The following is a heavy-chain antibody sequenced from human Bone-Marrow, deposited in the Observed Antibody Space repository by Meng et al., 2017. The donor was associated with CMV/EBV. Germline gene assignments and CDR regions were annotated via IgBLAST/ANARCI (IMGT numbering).Heavy chain of an antibody. J-gene: IGHJ5*02. CDR2: ISSSGSTI. D-gene: IGHD3-3*01. CDR1: GFTFSDYY. V-gene: IGHV3-11*01. CDR3: ARGLYDFGGGRFDP. Sequence: GESLKISCAASGFTFSDYYMSWIRQAPGKGLEWVSYISSSGSTIYYADSVKGRFTISRDNSKNTLYLQMNSLRAEDTAVYYCARGLYDFGGGRFDPWGQGTLVTVSS.